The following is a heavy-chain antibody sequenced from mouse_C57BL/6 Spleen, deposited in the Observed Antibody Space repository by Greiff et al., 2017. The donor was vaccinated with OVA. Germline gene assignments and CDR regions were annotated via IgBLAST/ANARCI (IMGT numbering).Heavy chain of an antibody. CDR1: GYAFSSSW. Sequence: VQLQEPGPELVKPGASVKISCKASGYAFSSSWMNWVKQRPGKGLEWIGRIYPGDGDTNYNGKFKGKATLTADKSSSTAYMQLSSLTSEDSAVYFCARQLRLCDYWGQGTTLTVSS. V-gene: IGHV1-82*01. D-gene: IGHD3-2*02. J-gene: IGHJ2*01. CDR2: IYPGDGDT. CDR3: ARQLRLCDY.